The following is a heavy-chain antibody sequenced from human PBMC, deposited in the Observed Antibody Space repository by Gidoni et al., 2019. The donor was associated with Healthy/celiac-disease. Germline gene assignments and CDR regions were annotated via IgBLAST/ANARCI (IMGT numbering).Heavy chain of an antibody. CDR2: ISSSSSYI. CDR1: GVTFSSYS. CDR3: ARDWGIAAAGDY. V-gene: IGHV3-21*01. D-gene: IGHD6-13*01. J-gene: IGHJ4*02. Sequence: VQLVESGGGLVKPGGSLRLSCAASGVTFSSYSMNWVRQAPGKGLEWVSSISSSSSYIYYADSVKGRFTISRDNAKNSLYLQMNSLRAEDTAVYYCARDWGIAAAGDYWGQGTLVTVSS.